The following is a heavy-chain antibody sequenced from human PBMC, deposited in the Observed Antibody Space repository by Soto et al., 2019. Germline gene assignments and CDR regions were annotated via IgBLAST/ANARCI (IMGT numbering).Heavy chain of an antibody. V-gene: IGHV1-69*13. D-gene: IGHD1-20*01. CDR2: IIPIFGTA. CDR1: GGTFSSYA. CDR3: ARGDTITGTTDDAYFDY. J-gene: IGHJ4*02. Sequence: GASVKVSCKASGGTFSSYAISWVRQAPGQGLEWMGGIIPIFGTANYAQKFQGRVTITADESTSTAYMELSSLRSEDTAVYYCARGDTITGTTDDAYFDYWGQGTLVTVSS.